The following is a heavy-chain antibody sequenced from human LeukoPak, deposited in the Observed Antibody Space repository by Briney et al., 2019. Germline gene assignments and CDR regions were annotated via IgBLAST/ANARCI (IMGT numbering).Heavy chain of an antibody. CDR3: AREGIAVAGTSGRAFDI. J-gene: IGHJ3*02. Sequence: SETLSLTCTVSGGSISSYYWSWIRQPPGKGLEWIGYIFYTGSTNYNPSLKSRVTISVDTSKNQFSLKLSSVTAADTAVYYCAREGIAVAGTSGRAFDIWGQGTMVTVSS. CDR1: GGSISSYY. V-gene: IGHV4-59*01. CDR2: IFYTGST. D-gene: IGHD6-19*01.